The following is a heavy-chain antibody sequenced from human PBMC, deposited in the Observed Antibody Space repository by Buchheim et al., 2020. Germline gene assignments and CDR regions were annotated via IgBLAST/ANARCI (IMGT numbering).Heavy chain of an antibody. Sequence: QVQLVQSGAEVKKPGASVKVSCKASGYTFTNYYMHWVRQAPGQGLEWMGIIFPSDGSTTYAQKFQGRVTMTRDTSTSTVYMELSSLRSEDTAVYYCARGHGIRPPLTQNYYYYMDVWGKGTT. CDR1: GYTFTNYY. CDR2: IFPSDGST. CDR3: ARGHGIRPPLTQNYYYYMDV. D-gene: IGHD3-9*01. V-gene: IGHV1-46*01. J-gene: IGHJ6*03.